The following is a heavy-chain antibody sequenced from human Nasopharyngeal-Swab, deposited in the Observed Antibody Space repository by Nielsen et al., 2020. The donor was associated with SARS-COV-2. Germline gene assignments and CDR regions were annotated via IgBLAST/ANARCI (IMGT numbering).Heavy chain of an antibody. J-gene: IGHJ6*02. V-gene: IGHV4-30-2*01. CDR3: ASAGITMVRGVPQYYYYGMDV. CDR1: GGSISSGGYS. CDR2: IYHSGST. Sequence: TLSLTSAVSGGSISSGGYSWSWIRQPPGKGLEWIGYIYHSGSTYYNPSLKSRVTISVDRSKNQFSLKLSSVTAADTAVYYCASAGITMVRGVPQYYYYGMDVWGQGTTVTVSS. D-gene: IGHD3-10*01.